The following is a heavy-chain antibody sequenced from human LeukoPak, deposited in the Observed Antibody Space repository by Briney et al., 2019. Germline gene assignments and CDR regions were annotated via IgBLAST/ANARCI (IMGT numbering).Heavy chain of an antibody. CDR3: AIMHPYYDGSGYWVQ. D-gene: IGHD3-22*01. CDR2: ISTSSCSS. CDR1: GFTFSSYA. V-gene: IGHV3-23*01. Sequence: GGSLRLSCAASGFTFSSYAMSWVRQAPGKGLEWVSGISTSSCSSSYADSVKGRFTISRDNPRNTLYIQMNSLRAEGTALYFCAIMHPYYDGSGYWVQWGQGTLVTVSS. J-gene: IGHJ4*02.